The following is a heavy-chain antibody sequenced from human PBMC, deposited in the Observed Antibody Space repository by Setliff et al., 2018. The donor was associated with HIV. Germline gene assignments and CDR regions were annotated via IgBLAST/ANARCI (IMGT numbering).Heavy chain of an antibody. D-gene: IGHD6-13*01. CDR2: IHYSGNT. CDR3: ANFLPDTAAAGPRFDY. V-gene: IGHV4-31*03. Sequence: SETLSLTCTVSGGSISSGGYYWSWIRQHPGKGLEWIGYIHYSGNTYNNPSLNSRISISVDTSKNQLSLKLSSVTAADTAVYYCANFLPDTAAAGPRFDYWGQGTLVTVSS. CDR1: GGSISSGGYY. J-gene: IGHJ4*02.